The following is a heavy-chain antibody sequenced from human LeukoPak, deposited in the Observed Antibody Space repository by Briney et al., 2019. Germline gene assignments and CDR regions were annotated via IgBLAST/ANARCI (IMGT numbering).Heavy chain of an antibody. Sequence: GESLRISCKASGYSFTSYWIAWVRQMPGKGLEYMGLIYPGGSDTRCSPSFEGQFTISADKSITTAYLQWSSLKASDTAIYYCARHVTYSSTSSYFDYWGQGTLVTVSS. CDR3: ARHVTYSSTSSYFDY. CDR2: IYPGGSDT. CDR1: GYSFTSYW. J-gene: IGHJ4*02. V-gene: IGHV5-51*01. D-gene: IGHD6-6*01.